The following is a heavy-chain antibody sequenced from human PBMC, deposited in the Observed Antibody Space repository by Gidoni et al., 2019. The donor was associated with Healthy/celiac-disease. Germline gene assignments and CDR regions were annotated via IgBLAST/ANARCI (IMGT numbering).Heavy chain of an antibody. CDR3: AREGWGSSSSFDY. CDR2: IWYYGSNK. J-gene: IGHJ4*02. V-gene: IGHV3-33*01. Sequence: QVQLVESGGGVVQPGRSLRLSCAAAGFSFSSYGRHWVRQAPGKGREWVAFIWYYGSNKYYADSVKGRFTISRDNSKNTLYLQMNSLRAEDTAVYYCAREGWGSSSSFDYWGQGTLVTVSS. CDR1: GFSFSSYG. D-gene: IGHD6-6*01.